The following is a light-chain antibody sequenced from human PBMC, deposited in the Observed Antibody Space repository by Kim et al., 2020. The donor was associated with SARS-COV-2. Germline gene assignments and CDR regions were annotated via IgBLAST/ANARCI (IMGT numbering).Light chain of an antibody. V-gene: IGKV3-20*01. J-gene: IGKJ1*01. CDR3: QQYDRTPRT. CDR1: ESVNSKY. CDR2: GAT. Sequence: EIVLTQSPCTLTLSPGERATLSCRASESVNSKYFAWYQQKPGQAPRLLIYGATTRAPDIPDRFSGSGSGTEFTLTVSGLEPGDSAVYFCQQYDRTPRTFGQGTKVEIK.